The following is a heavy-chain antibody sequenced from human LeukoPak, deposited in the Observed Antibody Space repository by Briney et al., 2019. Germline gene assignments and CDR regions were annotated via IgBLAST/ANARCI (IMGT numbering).Heavy chain of an antibody. CDR2: IKGDRREK. Sequence: GGSLRLSCAASGFSFSRFYMRWVRQAPGRGLEWVAKIKGDRREKYYVGSVRGRFTISKNNAKNKLYLQINSLKAEDTAIYYCAKEGTFTAYNFDYWGQGTLVTVSS. CDR3: AKEGTFTAYNFDY. D-gene: IGHD3-16*01. J-gene: IGHJ4*02. CDR1: GFSFSRFY. V-gene: IGHV3-7*05.